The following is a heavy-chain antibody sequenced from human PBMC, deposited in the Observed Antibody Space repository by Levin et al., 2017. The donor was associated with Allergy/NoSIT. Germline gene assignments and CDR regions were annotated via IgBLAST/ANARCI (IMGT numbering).Heavy chain of an antibody. CDR3: TRDIGEKYSSGWTDY. CDR2: ISNYNRNT. J-gene: IGHJ4*02. Sequence: GASVKVSCKGSGYFFTVYGISWVRQAPGQGLEWMGWISNYNRNTNYAPKFQGRVTMTTDTSTGTAYMELRSLRSDDTAVYYCTRDIGEKYSSGWTDYWGQGTLVTVSS. V-gene: IGHV1-18*01. D-gene: IGHD6-19*01. CDR1: GYFFTVYG.